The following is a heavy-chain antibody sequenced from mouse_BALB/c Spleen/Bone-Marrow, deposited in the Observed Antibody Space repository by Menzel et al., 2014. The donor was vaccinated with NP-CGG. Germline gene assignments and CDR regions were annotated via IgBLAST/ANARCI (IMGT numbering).Heavy chain of an antibody. J-gene: IGHJ4*01. CDR3: ARHEDGYYDAMDY. Sequence: EVQLVESGGGLVKPGGSLKLSCAASGFAFSSYDMSWARQTPEKRLEWVAYISSGGGSTYYPDTVKGRFTISRDNAKNTLYLQMSSRKSEDTAMYYCARHEDGYYDAMDYWGQGTSVTVSS. V-gene: IGHV5-12-1*01. CDR2: ISSGGGST. CDR1: GFAFSSYD. D-gene: IGHD2-3*01.